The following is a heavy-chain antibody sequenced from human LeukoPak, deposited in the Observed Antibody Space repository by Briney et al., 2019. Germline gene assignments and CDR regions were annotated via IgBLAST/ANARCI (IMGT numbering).Heavy chain of an antibody. CDR3: ARARTAAGTRQIDY. Sequence: PGGSLRLSCAASGFTFSSYSMNWVRQAPGKGLEWVSSISSSSYIYYADSVKGRFTISRDNAKNLLYLQMNSLRAEDTAVYYCARARTAAGTRQIDYWGQGTLVTVSS. J-gene: IGHJ4*02. CDR2: ISSSSYI. D-gene: IGHD6-13*01. CDR1: GFTFSSYS. V-gene: IGHV3-21*01.